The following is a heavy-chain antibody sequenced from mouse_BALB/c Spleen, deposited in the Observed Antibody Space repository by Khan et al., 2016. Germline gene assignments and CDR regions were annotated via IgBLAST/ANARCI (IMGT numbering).Heavy chain of an antibody. CDR1: GDSITSGH. CDR2: ISHSGDS. Sequence: EVQLQESGPSLAKPSQTLSLTCSVTGDSITSGHWNWIRKFPGNKFDFMGYISHSGDSYYNPSLKSRISITRDTSKNQYYLQLNSVTTEDTATYYCATGDYYGSAFAYWGQGTLVTVSA. CDR3: ATGDYYGSAFAY. D-gene: IGHD1-2*01. J-gene: IGHJ3*01. V-gene: IGHV3-8*02.